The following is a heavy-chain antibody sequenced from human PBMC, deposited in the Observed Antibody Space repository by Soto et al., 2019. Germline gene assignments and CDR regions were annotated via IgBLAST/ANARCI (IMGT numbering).Heavy chain of an antibody. CDR2: INPNSGGT. CDR1: GYTFTGYY. V-gene: IGHV1-2*04. CDR3: ARGSEYYDSSGYSLGAFDI. J-gene: IGHJ3*02. D-gene: IGHD3-22*01. Sequence: ASVKVSCKASGYTFTGYYMHWVRQAPGQGLEWMRWINPNSGGTNYAQKFQGWVTMTRDTSISTAYMELSRLRSDDTAVYYCARGSEYYDSSGYSLGAFDIWGQGTMVTVSS.